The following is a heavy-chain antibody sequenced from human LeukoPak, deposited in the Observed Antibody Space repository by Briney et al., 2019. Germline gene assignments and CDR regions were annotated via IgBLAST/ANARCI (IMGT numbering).Heavy chain of an antibody. V-gene: IGHV3-49*04. D-gene: IGHD3-22*01. CDR2: IGVKAYGGTT. Sequence: GRSLRLSCITSGFTLVDFAMSWVRQAPGKGLEWVGFIGVKAYGGTTEYAASVKGRFTISRDDSKSIAYLQMNGLKTEDTAVYYCVWRYYDSSGFYRRLDYWGQGTLVTVSS. J-gene: IGHJ4*02. CDR3: VWRYYDSSGFYRRLDY. CDR1: GFTLVDFA.